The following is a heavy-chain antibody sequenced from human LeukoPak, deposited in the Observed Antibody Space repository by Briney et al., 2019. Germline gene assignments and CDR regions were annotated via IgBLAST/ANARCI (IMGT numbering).Heavy chain of an antibody. J-gene: IGHJ4*02. CDR3: ARGQSSIAAAGTSFDY. CDR2: TYYRSKWYN. CDR1: GDSVSSNNAA. D-gene: IGHD6-13*01. Sequence: SQTLSLTCAISGDSVSSNNAAWNWIRQSPSRGLEWLGRTYYRSKWYNDYAVSVKSRITINPDTSKNQFSLQLNSVTPEDTAVYYCARGQSSIAAAGTSFDYWGQGTLVTVSS. V-gene: IGHV6-1*01.